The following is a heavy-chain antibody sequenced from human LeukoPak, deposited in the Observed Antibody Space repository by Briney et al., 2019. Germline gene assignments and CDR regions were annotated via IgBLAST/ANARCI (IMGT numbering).Heavy chain of an antibody. CDR2: IWSDATNK. CDR1: GFTFTHHA. CDR3: ARDVQRGFDYTNSLDY. J-gene: IGHJ4*02. D-gene: IGHD4-11*01. V-gene: IGHV3-33*01. Sequence: RGSLRLSCGASGFTFTHHAMHWVRQAPGKGLEWVAVIWSDATNKYYADSVKGRFAISRDDSNNMVYLQMNSLRVEDTAVYYCARDVQRGFDYTNSLDYWGQGTLVTVSS.